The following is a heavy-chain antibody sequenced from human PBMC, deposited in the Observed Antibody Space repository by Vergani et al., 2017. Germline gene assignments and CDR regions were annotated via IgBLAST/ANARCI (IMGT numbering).Heavy chain of an antibody. CDR3: ASSYVRYYYYYMDV. V-gene: IGHV4-59*01. Sequence: QVQLQASGPGLVKPSETLALTCTVSGGSISSYYWSWIRQPPGKGLEWIGYIYYSGSTNYNPSLKSRVTISVDTSKNQFSLKLSSVTAADTAVYYCASSYVRYYYYYMDVWGKGTTVTVSS. D-gene: IGHD1-26*01. J-gene: IGHJ6*03. CDR1: GGSISSYY. CDR2: IYYSGST.